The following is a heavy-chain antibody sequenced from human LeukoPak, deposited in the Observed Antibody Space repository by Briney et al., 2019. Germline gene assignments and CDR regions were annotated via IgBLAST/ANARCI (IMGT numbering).Heavy chain of an antibody. D-gene: IGHD3-22*01. V-gene: IGHV1-2*06. CDR2: INPNSGGT. Sequence: GASVTVSCKASGYTFTGYYMHWVRQAPGQGLEWMGRINPNSGGTNYAQKFQGRVTMNRDTSISTAYMELSRLKSDDTAVYYCARERVHSSGHTYYYYGMDVWGQGTTVTVSS. CDR1: GYTFTGYY. CDR3: ARERVHSSGHTYYYYGMDV. J-gene: IGHJ6*01.